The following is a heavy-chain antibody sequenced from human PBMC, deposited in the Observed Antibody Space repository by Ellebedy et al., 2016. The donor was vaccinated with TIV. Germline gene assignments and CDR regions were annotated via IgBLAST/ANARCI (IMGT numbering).Heavy chain of an antibody. CDR2: ISYSVST. CDR3: ARYYASGWNYFDC. J-gene: IGHJ4*02. CDR1: GGSISSYF. V-gene: IGHV4-59*08. Sequence: MPSETLSLTCSVSGGSISSYFWSWIRQPPGKGLEWIGHISYSVSTDYNPSLTRRVAISVDTSKNQLSLRLSSVTAADTAVYYCARYYASGWNYFDCWGQGTLVTVSS. D-gene: IGHD6-19*01.